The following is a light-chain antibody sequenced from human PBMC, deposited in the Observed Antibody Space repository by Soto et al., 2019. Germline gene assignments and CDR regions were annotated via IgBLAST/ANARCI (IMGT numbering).Light chain of an antibody. Sequence: EIVLTQSPATLSLSPGERATLSCRASQSVSSYLAWYQQKPGQAPRLLIYDASNRATGIPARFSGSGSGTDFTLTISRLEPEDFAVYCCQQYGSSPLTFGGGTKVDIK. J-gene: IGKJ4*01. CDR3: QQYGSSPLT. V-gene: IGKV3-20*01. CDR1: QSVSSY. CDR2: DAS.